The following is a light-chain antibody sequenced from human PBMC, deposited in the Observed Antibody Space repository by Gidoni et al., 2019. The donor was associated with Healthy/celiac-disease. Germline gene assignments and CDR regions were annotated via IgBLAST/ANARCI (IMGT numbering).Light chain of an antibody. J-gene: IGLJ1*01. V-gene: IGLV2-14*01. CDR1: SSDVGGYNY. CDR3: SSYTSSSAYYV. CDR2: EVS. Sequence: HSALTQPASVSGSPGQSITISCTGTSSDVGGYNYVSWYQQHPGKAPKLMIYEVSNRPSGVPDRFSGSKSGNTASLTISGLQAEDEADYYCSSYTSSSAYYVFGTGTKVTVL.